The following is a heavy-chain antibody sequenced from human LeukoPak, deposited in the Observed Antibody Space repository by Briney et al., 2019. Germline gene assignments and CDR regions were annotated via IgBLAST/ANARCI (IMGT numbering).Heavy chain of an antibody. V-gene: IGHV4-4*07. J-gene: IGHJ5*02. CDR2: IYTSGST. Sequence: SETLSLTCTVSGGSISSYYWSWIRQPAGKGLEWIGRIYTSGSTNYNPSLKSRVTMSLDTSKTQFSLKLSSVTAADTAVYYCARDKCGGDCYEDWFDPWGQGTLVTVSS. CDR3: ARDKCGGDCYEDWFDP. D-gene: IGHD2-21*02. CDR1: GGSISSYY.